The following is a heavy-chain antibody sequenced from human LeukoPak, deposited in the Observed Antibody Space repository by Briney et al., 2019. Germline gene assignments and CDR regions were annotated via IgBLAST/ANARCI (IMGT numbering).Heavy chain of an antibody. CDR1: GFTFSHYW. Sequence: GGSLRLSCAASGFTFSHYWMTWVRQAPGKGLEWVAQINQDGSEEYYMDSVKARFTISRDNAKNSVFLQMNSLRAEDTAVYYCARESLSDCSSTSCYGWFDPWGQGTLVTVSS. CDR2: INQDGSEE. CDR3: ARESLSDCSSTSCYGWFDP. V-gene: IGHV3-7*01. D-gene: IGHD2-2*01. J-gene: IGHJ5*02.